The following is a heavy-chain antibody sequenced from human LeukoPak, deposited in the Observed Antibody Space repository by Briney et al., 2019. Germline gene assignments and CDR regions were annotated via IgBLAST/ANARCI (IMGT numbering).Heavy chain of an antibody. CDR3: ARDRAYCSGGSCHPFDY. Sequence: ASVKVSCKASGYTFTGYYMHWVRQAPGQGLEWMGWINPNSGGTNYAQKFQGWVTMTRDTSISTAYMELRSLRSDDTAVYYCARDRAYCSGGSCHPFDYWGQGTPVTDSS. V-gene: IGHV1-2*04. CDR2: INPNSGGT. CDR1: GYTFTGYY. D-gene: IGHD2-15*01. J-gene: IGHJ4*02.